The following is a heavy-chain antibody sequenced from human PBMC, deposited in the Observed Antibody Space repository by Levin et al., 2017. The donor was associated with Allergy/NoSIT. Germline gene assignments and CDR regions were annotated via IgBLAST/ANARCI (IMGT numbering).Heavy chain of an antibody. V-gene: IGHV3-23*01. D-gene: IGHD3-22*01. CDR3: AKDLTYYYEA. CDR1: GFTFSSYA. J-gene: IGHJ5*02. CDR2: ISGSGGST. Sequence: GESLKISCAASGFTFSSYAMSWVRQAPGKGLEWVSAISGSGGSTYYADSVKGRFTISRDNSKNTLYLQMNSLRAEDTAVYYCAKDLTYYYEAWGQGTLVTVSS.